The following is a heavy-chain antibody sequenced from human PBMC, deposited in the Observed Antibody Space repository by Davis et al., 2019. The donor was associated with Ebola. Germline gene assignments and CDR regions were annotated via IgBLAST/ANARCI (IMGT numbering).Heavy chain of an antibody. Sequence: HTGGSLRLSCAASGFTFSHYWMFWVRQTPGKGLVWVSRIKTDGSTTNYADSVRGRFTISRDNAKNTLYLQMNSLRAEDTAVYYCARGYSNWFDPWGQGTLVTVSS. V-gene: IGHV3-74*01. CDR3: ARGYSNWFDP. CDR1: GFTFSHYW. J-gene: IGHJ5*02. D-gene: IGHD2-2*02. CDR2: IKTDGSTT.